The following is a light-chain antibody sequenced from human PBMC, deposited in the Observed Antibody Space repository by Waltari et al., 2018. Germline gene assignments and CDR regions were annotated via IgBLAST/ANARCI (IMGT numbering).Light chain of an antibody. J-gene: IGKJ3*01. CDR2: LTS. Sequence: DIVMTQSPDSLAVSLGERVTITCHSSESLLSPSNNMNYLAWYQQRPGQPPRLLIYLTSTRESGVPDRFSGSGSGTDFTLTISSLQTEDVATYFCQQYFRGPISFGPGTKLEMK. CDR1: ESLLSPSNNMNY. V-gene: IGKV4-1*01. CDR3: QQYFRGPIS.